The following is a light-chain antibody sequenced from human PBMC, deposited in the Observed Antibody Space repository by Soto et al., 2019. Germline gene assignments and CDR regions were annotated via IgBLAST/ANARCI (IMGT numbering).Light chain of an antibody. V-gene: IGLV3-21*04. CDR1: NIGSKR. J-gene: IGLJ1*01. Sequence: SYELTQPPSVSVAPEKTARITCGGNNIGSKRVHWYRQKPGQAPVLVIYYDSDRPSGIPYRFSGSNSGNTATLTIRRVEAGDEADYYCQVWDITTDHYVFGTGTKLTVL. CDR2: YDS. CDR3: QVWDITTDHYV.